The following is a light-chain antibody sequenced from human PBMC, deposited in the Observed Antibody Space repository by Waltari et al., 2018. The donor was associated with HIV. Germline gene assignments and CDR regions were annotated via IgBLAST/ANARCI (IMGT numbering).Light chain of an antibody. Sequence: QSALTQPPSASGSPGQSVPISCTGTSRDVGAYNYVSWFQQHPGKAPKLMIHDVTKRPSGVPDRFSGSKSGNTASLTVSGLQAEDEADYYCASHAGSKDVFGGGTRLTVL. CDR3: ASHAGSKDV. V-gene: IGLV2-8*01. CDR1: SRDVGAYNY. CDR2: DVT. J-gene: IGLJ2*01.